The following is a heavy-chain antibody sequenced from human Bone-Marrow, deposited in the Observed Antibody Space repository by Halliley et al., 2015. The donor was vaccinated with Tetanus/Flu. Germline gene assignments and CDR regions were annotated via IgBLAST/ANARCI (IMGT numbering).Heavy chain of an antibody. J-gene: IGHJ5*02. CDR1: RFIFSSCA. CDR2: ISYDGSNK. V-gene: IGHV3-30*18. CDR3: AKDWGFGDYIANWFAP. Sequence: SLRLSCAASRFIFSSCAMHWVRQAPGKGLEWVAVISYDGSNKYYADSVKGRFTISRDNSKNTLYLQINSLRAEDTAIYYCAKDWGFGDYIANWFAPWGPGTLVTVSS. D-gene: IGHD4-17*01.